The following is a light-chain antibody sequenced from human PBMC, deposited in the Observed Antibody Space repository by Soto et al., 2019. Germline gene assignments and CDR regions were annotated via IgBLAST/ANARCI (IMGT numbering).Light chain of an antibody. J-gene: IGKJ1*01. CDR1: QSVSSTS. V-gene: IGKV3-20*01. Sequence: EIVLTQSPGTLSLSPGERATLSCRASQSVSSTSLAWYQQKPGQAPRLLIYGASTRATGIPDRFSGSGSGTDFTLTISRVEPEDFALYYCRQYGTSLWTFGPGTKVDIK. CDR3: RQYGTSLWT. CDR2: GAS.